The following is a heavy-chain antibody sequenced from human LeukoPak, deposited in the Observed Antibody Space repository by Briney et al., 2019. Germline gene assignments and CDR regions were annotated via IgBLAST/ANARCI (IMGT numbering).Heavy chain of an antibody. CDR3: ARAHGGTMVRGVIETLYYFDY. D-gene: IGHD3-10*01. CDR1: GGSIRSSYYY. CDR2: IYHSGST. Sequence: SETLSLTCTVSGGSIRSSYYYWGWIRQPPGKGLEWIGSIYHSGSTYYNPSLKSRVTISVDRSKNQFSLKLSSVTAADTAVYYCARAHGGTMVRGVIETLYYFDYWAREPWSPSPQ. J-gene: IGHJ4*02. V-gene: IGHV4-39*07.